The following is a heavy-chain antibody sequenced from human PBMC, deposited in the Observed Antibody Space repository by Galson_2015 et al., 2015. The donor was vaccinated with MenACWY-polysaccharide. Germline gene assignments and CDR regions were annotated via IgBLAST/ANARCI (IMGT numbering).Heavy chain of an antibody. CDR3: ARQLDYSSPSGLWYFDF. V-gene: IGHV3-30-3*01. CDR2: ISYDGSNK. CDR1: GFSFRRHA. J-gene: IGHJ4*02. D-gene: IGHD6-6*01. Sequence: SLRLSCAASGFSFRRHAMHWVRQTPGKGLEWVAVISYDGSNKYYADSVKGRFTISRDNSKNTLSVQMNSLRPEDTAVYYCARQLDYSSPSGLWYFDFWGQGTLVTVSS.